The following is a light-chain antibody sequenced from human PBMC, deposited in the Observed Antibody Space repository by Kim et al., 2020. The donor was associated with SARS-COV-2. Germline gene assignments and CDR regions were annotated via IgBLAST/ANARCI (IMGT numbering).Light chain of an antibody. CDR3: NSYTLSGALV. J-gene: IGLJ1*01. Sequence: GESITISRTGTSDDVGGYDSGSWYQQHPGKSPRLMIYDVDHRPSGVSNRFSGSRSGNTASLTISRLQSEDEADYYCNSYTLSGALVFGTGTKVTVL. CDR2: DVD. CDR1: SDDVGGYDS. V-gene: IGLV2-14*04.